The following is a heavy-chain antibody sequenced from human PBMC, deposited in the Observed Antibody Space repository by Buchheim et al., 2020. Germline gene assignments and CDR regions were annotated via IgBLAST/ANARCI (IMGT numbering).Heavy chain of an antibody. CDR3: ARGPPGYCSGGSCYFGRGWPYYYYYGMDV. V-gene: IGHV4-34*01. J-gene: IGHJ6*02. D-gene: IGHD2-15*01. Sequence: QVQLQQWGAGLLKPSETLSLTCAVYGGSFSGYYWSWIRQPPGKGLEWIGEINHSGSTNYNPSLKSRVTISVDTSKNQFSLKLSSVTAADTAVYYCARGPPGYCSGGSCYFGRGWPYYYYYGMDVWGQGTT. CDR1: GGSFSGYY. CDR2: INHSGST.